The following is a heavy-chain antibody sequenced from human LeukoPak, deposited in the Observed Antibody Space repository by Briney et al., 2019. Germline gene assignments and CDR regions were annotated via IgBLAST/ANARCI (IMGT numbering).Heavy chain of an antibody. J-gene: IGHJ4*02. CDR2: ISYDGSNK. CDR1: GFTFSNYG. V-gene: IGHV3-30*18. CDR3: AKDRTAGYDGLVDY. Sequence: GGSLRLSCAASGFTFSNYGMHWARQAPGKGLEWVAVISYDGSNKYYTDSVKGRFTISRDNSKNTLYLQMNSLRAEDTAVYYCAKDRTAGYDGLVDYWGQGTLVTVSS. D-gene: IGHD5-12*01.